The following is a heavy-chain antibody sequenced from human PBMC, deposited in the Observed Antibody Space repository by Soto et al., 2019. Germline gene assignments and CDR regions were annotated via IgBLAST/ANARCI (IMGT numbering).Heavy chain of an antibody. CDR1: GFTFSSYG. D-gene: IGHD3-10*01. J-gene: IGHJ4*02. CDR3: AKIGSLAYGSGFFDY. V-gene: IGHV3-30*18. CDR2: ISYDGSNK. Sequence: GGSLRLSCAASGFTFSSYGMHWVRQAPGKGLEWVAVISYDGSNKYYADSVKGRFTISRDNSKNTLYLQMNSLRAEDTAVYYCAKIGSLAYGSGFFDYWGQGTLVTVSS.